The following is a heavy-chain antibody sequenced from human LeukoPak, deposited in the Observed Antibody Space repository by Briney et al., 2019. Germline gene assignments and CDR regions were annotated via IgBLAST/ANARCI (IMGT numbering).Heavy chain of an antibody. CDR1: GFTFSSYA. CDR3: ARDPEYSSGWLDY. J-gene: IGHJ4*02. D-gene: IGHD6-19*01. V-gene: IGHV3-23*01. Sequence: PGGSLRLSCVASGFTFSSYAMSWVRQAPGKGLEWVSAISGSGGNTYYADSVKGRFTISRDNSKNTLYLQMNSLRAEDTAVYYCARDPEYSSGWLDYWGQGTLVSVSS. CDR2: ISGSGGNT.